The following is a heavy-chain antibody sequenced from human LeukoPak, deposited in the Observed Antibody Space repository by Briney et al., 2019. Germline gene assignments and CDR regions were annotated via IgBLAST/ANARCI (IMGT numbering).Heavy chain of an antibody. CDR3: AKGRASSWYLSFDY. J-gene: IGHJ4*02. V-gene: IGHV3-23*01. D-gene: IGHD6-13*01. CDR1: GFTSSSYD. Sequence: GGSLRLSCAASGFTSSSYDMTWIRQAPGKGLEWVSTVSSSGVSTYYADSVKGRFTISRDNSKNTLYLQMSSLRADDTALYYCAKGRASSWYLSFDYWGQGTLVTVSS. CDR2: VSSSGVST.